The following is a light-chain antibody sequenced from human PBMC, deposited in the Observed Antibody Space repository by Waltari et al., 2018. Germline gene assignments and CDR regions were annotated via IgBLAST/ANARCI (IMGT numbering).Light chain of an antibody. J-gene: IGKJ1*01. CDR1: QSVSSY. V-gene: IGKV3-11*01. CDR2: DAS. CDR3: LQRSSWPWT. Sequence: EIVLTQSPATLSLSPGERATLSCRSSQSVSSYLAWYQQKVGQAPRLLIYDASNRATGIPARFSGSGSGTDFTFTISSLEPEDLAVYYCLQRSSWPWTFGQGTKVEIK.